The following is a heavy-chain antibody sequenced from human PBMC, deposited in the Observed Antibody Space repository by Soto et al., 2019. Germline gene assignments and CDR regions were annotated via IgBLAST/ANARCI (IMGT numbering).Heavy chain of an antibody. J-gene: IGHJ1*01. Sequence: GGSLRLSCAASGFTFSSYWMSWVRQAPGKGLEWVANIKQDGSEKYYVDSVKGRFTISRDNAKNSLYLQMNSLRAEDTAVYYCARGSIAAAGTGYFQHWGQGTLVTVSS. V-gene: IGHV3-7*01. CDR3: ARGSIAAAGTGYFQH. D-gene: IGHD6-13*01. CDR2: IKQDGSEK. CDR1: GFTFSSYW.